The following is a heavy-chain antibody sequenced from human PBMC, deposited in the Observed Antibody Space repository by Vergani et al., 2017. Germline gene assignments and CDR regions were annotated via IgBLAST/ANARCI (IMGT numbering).Heavy chain of an antibody. CDR2: IRPYTGHT. Sequence: QVQLVQSGAELKKPGASVSVSCKGSSHTFQTYGISWVRQAPGKGLEWMAWIRPYTGHTIYAQKFQDRVTMTADTSTNTAYMELRSLRSDDTAVCFCERVAPSNSEVTPTAFDGRGRGTMHAVSS. J-gene: IGHJ3*01. CDR3: ERVAPSNSEVTPTAFDG. CDR1: SHTFQTYG. D-gene: IGHD1-1*01. V-gene: IGHV1-18*01.